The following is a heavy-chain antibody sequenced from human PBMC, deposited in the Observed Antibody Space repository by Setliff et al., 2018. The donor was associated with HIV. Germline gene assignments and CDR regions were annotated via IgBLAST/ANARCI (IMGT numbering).Heavy chain of an antibody. CDR2: INQDGGQK. V-gene: IGHV3-7*01. CDR3: ARDHLSGWASDC. Sequence: GGSLRLSCADSGFTFSRYWMSWVRQAPGKGLEWVASINQDGGQKYYVDSVKGRFTISRDNAKNSLYLQMNSLRAEDTAVYYCARDHLSGWASDCWGQGTLVTVSS. J-gene: IGHJ4*02. D-gene: IGHD6-19*01. CDR1: GFTFSRYW.